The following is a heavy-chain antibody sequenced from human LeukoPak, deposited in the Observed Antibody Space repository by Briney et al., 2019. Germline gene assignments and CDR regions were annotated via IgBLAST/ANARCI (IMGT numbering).Heavy chain of an antibody. V-gene: IGHV3-48*03. D-gene: IGHD6-13*01. J-gene: IGHJ4*02. Sequence: GGSLRLSCAASGFTFSSYEMNWVRQAPGKGLEWVSYISSSGSTIYYADSVKGRFTISRDNAKNSLYLQMNSLRADDTAVYYCARGYTRSWYFVHWGQGTLVTVSS. CDR1: GFTFSSYE. CDR3: ARGYTRSWYFVH. CDR2: ISSSGSTI.